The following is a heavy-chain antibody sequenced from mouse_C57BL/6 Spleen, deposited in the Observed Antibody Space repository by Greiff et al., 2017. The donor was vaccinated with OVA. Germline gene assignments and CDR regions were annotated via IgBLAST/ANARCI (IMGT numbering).Heavy chain of an antibody. Sequence: QVQLQQSGAELVKPGASVKLSCKASGYTFTSYWMQWVKQRPGQGLEWIGEIDPSDSYTNYNQKFKGKATLTVDTSSSTAYMQLSSLTSEDSAVYYCARQERIYDGYYPRRDFDYWGQGTTLTVSS. CDR2: IDPSDSYT. J-gene: IGHJ2*01. V-gene: IGHV1-50*01. CDR1: GYTFTSYW. CDR3: ARQERIYDGYYPRRDFDY. D-gene: IGHD2-3*01.